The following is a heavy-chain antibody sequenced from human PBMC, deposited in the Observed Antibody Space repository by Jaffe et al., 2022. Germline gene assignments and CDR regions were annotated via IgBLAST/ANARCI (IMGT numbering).Heavy chain of an antibody. CDR3: ARHERGEIIQLLNWFDP. CDR2: IYHSGST. Sequence: QVQLQESGPGLVKPSETLSLTCAVSGYSISSGYYWGWIRQPPGKGLEWIGSIYHSGSTYYNPSLKSRVTISVDTSKNQFSLKLSSVTAADTAVYYCARHERGEIIQLLNWFDPWGQGTLVTVSS. CDR1: GYSISSGYY. V-gene: IGHV4-38-2*01. D-gene: IGHD5-18*01. J-gene: IGHJ5*02.